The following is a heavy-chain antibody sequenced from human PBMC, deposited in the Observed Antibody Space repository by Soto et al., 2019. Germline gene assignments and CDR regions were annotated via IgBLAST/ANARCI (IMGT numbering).Heavy chain of an antibody. D-gene: IGHD6-13*01. Sequence: PSETLSLTCTVSGGSISSYCWSWIRQPPGKGLEWIGYIYYSGSTNYNPSLKSRVTISVDTSKNQFSLKLSSVTAADTAVYYCARCPGIAAAGTHYYGMDVWGQGTTLTVSS. CDR3: ARCPGIAAAGTHYYGMDV. J-gene: IGHJ6*02. V-gene: IGHV4-59*01. CDR2: IYYSGST. CDR1: GGSISSYC.